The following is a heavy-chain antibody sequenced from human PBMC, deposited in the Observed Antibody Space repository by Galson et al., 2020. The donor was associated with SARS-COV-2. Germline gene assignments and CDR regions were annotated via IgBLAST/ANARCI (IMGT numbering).Heavy chain of an antibody. CDR1: GFTFSSYW. Sequence: TGGSLRLSCAASGFTFSSYWMSWVRQAPGKGLEWVANIKPDGSEKYYVDSVKGRFTISRDNAKKSLYLQMNSLRAEDTAIYYCARGDYYDSSGYFSDAFDIWGQGTMVTVSS. D-gene: IGHD3-22*01. CDR3: ARGDYYDSSGYFSDAFDI. J-gene: IGHJ3*02. CDR2: IKPDGSEK. V-gene: IGHV3-7*01.